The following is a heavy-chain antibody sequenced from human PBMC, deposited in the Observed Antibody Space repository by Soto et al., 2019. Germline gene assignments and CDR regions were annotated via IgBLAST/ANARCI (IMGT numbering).Heavy chain of an antibody. J-gene: IGHJ6*02. CDR2: ISSSSSYI. CDR1: GFTFSSYS. V-gene: IGHV3-21*01. D-gene: IGHD3-22*01. Sequence: GGSLRLSCAASGFTFSSYSMNWVRQAPGKGLEWVSSISSSSSYIYYADSVKGRFTISRDNAKNSLYLQMNSLRAEDTAVYYCARGRVITHNYYYYYGMDVWGQGTTVTVSS. CDR3: ARGRVITHNYYYYYGMDV.